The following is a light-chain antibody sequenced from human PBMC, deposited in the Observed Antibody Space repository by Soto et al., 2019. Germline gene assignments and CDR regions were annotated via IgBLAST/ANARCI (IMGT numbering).Light chain of an antibody. CDR3: QQYGSSPRT. CDR1: QTVTSSN. Sequence: EIVLTQSPGTLSLSPGERATLSCRASQTVTSSNLAWYQQKPGQAPKVLIYGETSRATGIPDRFSGSGSGTDFTLTISRLEPEDFAVYYCQQYGSSPRTFGQGTKVEIK. V-gene: IGKV3-20*01. J-gene: IGKJ1*01. CDR2: GET.